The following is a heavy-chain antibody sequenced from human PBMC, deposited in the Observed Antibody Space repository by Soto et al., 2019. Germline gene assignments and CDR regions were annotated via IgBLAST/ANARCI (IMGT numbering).Heavy chain of an antibody. CDR1: GGSISSYY. D-gene: IGHD6-13*01. Sequence: PSETLSFTCTVSGGSISSYYWSWIRQPPGKGLEWIGYIYYSGSTNYNPSLKSRVTISVDTSKNQFSLKLSSVTAADTAVYYCARELYSSSWTGHYGMDVWGQGTTVTVSS. V-gene: IGHV4-59*01. CDR3: ARELYSSSWTGHYGMDV. J-gene: IGHJ6*02. CDR2: IYYSGST.